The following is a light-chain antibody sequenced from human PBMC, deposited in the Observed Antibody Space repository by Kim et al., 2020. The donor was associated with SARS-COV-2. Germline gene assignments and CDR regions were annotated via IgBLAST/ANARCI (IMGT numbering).Light chain of an antibody. Sequence: SSELTQDPTMSVALGQTVRITCQGDSLRNYYASWYQQKPGQAPVLVIYGKNDRPSGIPDRFSSSRTGNTASLTITGAQAEDEADYYCNSRDSSNNHLVFG. CDR3: NSRDSSNNHLV. V-gene: IGLV3-19*01. CDR1: SLRNYY. CDR2: GKN. J-gene: IGLJ2*01.